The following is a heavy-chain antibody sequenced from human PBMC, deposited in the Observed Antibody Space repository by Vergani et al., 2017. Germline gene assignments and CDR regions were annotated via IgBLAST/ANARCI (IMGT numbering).Heavy chain of an antibody. D-gene: IGHD3-10*01. CDR2: IYTSGST. CDR1: GGSISSGSYY. Sequence: QVQLQESGPGLVKPSQTLSLTCTVSGGSISSGSYYWSWIRQPAGKGLEWIGRIYTSGSTNYNPSLKSRVTISVDTSKNQFSLKLSSVTAAVTAVYYCARDQGYYGSGTFDYWGQGTLVTVSS. J-gene: IGHJ4*02. CDR3: ARDQGYYGSGTFDY. V-gene: IGHV4-61*02.